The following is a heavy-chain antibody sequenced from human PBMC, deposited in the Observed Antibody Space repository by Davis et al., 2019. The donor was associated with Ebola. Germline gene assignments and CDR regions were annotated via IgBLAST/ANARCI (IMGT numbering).Heavy chain of an antibody. J-gene: IGHJ6*02. CDR2: IDYSGST. CDR1: GGSISSSSYY. CDR3: ARLLYYYGMDV. V-gene: IGHV4-39*01. Sequence: MLSETLSLTCTVSGGSISSSSYYWGWIRQPPGKGLEWIGSIDYSGSTYYNPSLKSRVTISVDTSKNQFSLKLSSVTAADTAVYYCARLLYYYGMDVWGQGTTVTVSS.